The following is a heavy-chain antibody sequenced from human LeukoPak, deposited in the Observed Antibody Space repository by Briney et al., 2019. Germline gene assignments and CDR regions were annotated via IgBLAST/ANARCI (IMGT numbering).Heavy chain of an antibody. J-gene: IGHJ4*02. D-gene: IGHD3-22*01. CDR2: IIPIFGTA. V-gene: IGHV1-69*13. CDR1: GYTFISYG. CDR3: ARGNYYDSSGYFN. Sequence: SVKVSCKAYGYTFISYGITWVRQAPGQGLEWMGGIIPIFGTANYAQKFQGRVTITADESTSTAYMELSSLRSEDTAVYYCARGNYYDSSGYFNWGQGTLVTVSS.